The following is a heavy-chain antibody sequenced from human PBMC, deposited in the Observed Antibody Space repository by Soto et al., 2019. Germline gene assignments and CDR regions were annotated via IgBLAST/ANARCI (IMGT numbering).Heavy chain of an antibody. Sequence: LRLSCAASGFTVSNNYMSWVRQAPGKGLEWVSAIYSSGNTYYADSVKGRFTISRDNSKNTLYLQMNTLRAEDTAVYYCARDSTTPGAFDIWGQGTKVTVSS. V-gene: IGHV3-53*01. CDR1: GFTVSNNY. CDR2: IYSSGNT. J-gene: IGHJ3*02. CDR3: ARDSTTPGAFDI. D-gene: IGHD2-2*01.